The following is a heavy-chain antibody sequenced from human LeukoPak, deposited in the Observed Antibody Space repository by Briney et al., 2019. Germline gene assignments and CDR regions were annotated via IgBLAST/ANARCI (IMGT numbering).Heavy chain of an antibody. CDR1: GASISGSGYY. CDR2: IYDSGST. Sequence: SETLSLTCTVSGASISGSGYYWGWIRQPPGKGLEWIGNIYDSGSTYYNASLQSRVTISVDKSKNQFSLKLSSVTAADTAMYYCASLERPPGYCTGGSCYSRFDPWGQGTLVTVSS. D-gene: IGHD2-15*01. CDR3: ASLERPPGYCTGGSCYSRFDP. J-gene: IGHJ5*02. V-gene: IGHV4-39*07.